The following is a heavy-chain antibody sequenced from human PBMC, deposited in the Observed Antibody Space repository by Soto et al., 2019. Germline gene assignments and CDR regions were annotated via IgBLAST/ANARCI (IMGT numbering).Heavy chain of an antibody. J-gene: IGHJ3*02. CDR3: ARVRVTSYYDYVWGSYRYSEDDALDI. D-gene: IGHD3-16*02. CDR2: INPNSGGT. CDR1: GYTFTGYY. V-gene: IGHV1-2*02. Sequence: ASVKVSCTASGYTFTGYYMHWVRPAPGQGLEGMGWINPNSGGTNYAQKFQCRVTMTRDTSISTAYMELSRLRSDDTAVYYCARVRVTSYYDYVWGSYRYSEDDALDIWGQGTMVTVS.